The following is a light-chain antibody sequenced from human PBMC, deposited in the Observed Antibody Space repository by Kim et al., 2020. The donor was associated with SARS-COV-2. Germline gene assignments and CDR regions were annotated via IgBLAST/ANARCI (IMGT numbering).Light chain of an antibody. J-gene: IGKJ2*01. Sequence: EIVMTQSPATLSVSPGERVTLSCRASQSVSTYLAWYQQKPGQAPRLLIYDASTRATGIPARFSGSGSGTEFTLTINSLQSEDFTVYYCQQYNDWPPGDTFGQGTKLAI. CDR3: QQYNDWPPGDT. CDR2: DAS. V-gene: IGKV3-15*01. CDR1: QSVSTY.